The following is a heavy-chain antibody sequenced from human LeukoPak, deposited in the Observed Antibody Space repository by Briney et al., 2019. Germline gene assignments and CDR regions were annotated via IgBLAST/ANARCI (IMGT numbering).Heavy chain of an antibody. J-gene: IGHJ4*02. CDR2: INSDGSST. Sequence: GGSLRLSCAASGFTFSSYWMHWVRQAPGKGLVWISRINSDGSSTSYADSVKGRFTISRDNAKNTLYLQMNSLRAEDTAVYYCARSPTYYDILTGYYPAYYFDYWGQGTLVTVSS. CDR1: GFTFSSYW. V-gene: IGHV3-74*01. D-gene: IGHD3-9*01. CDR3: ARSPTYYDILTGYYPAYYFDY.